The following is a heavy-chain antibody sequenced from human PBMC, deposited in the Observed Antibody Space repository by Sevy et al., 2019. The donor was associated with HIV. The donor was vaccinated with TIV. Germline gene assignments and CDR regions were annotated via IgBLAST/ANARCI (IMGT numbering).Heavy chain of an antibody. D-gene: IGHD6-19*01. Sequence: SETLSLTCAVYGGSFSGYYWSWIRQPPGKGLEWIGEINHSGSTNYNPSLKSQVTISVDTSKNQFSLKLSSVTAADIAVYYCARERSLGYSSGWYNSNYYYYYMDVWGKGTTVTVSS. CDR2: INHSGST. CDR1: GGSFSGYY. V-gene: IGHV4-34*01. CDR3: ARERSLGYSSGWYNSNYYYYYMDV. J-gene: IGHJ6*03.